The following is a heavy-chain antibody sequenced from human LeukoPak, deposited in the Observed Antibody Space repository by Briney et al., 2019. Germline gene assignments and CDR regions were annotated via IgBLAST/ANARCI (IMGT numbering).Heavy chain of an antibody. D-gene: IGHD2-15*01. CDR2: IYYNGGT. Sequence: SETLSLTCTVSGGSISSYYWSWIRQPPGKGLEWIGYIYYNGGTNYNSSLKSRVTISVDTSKNQFSLKLSSVTAADTAVYYCARRGDAWQILYSFDVWGQGTAVIVSS. CDR1: GGSISSYY. CDR3: ARRGDAWQILYSFDV. V-gene: IGHV4-59*08. J-gene: IGHJ3*01.